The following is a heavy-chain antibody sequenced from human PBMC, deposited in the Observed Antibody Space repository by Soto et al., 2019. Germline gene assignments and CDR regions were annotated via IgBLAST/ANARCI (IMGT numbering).Heavy chain of an antibody. Sequence: QVQLVQSGAEVKKPGASVKVSCKASGYTFTSYGVSWVRQAPGRGLEWMGWISAYNGNTNYAQKLQGRVTMTTDTSSSTAYVELRSLRSDVTAAYYCARDIGYCSGGSCFRPFDYWGQGTLVTVSS. CDR2: ISAYNGNT. D-gene: IGHD2-15*01. CDR1: GYTFTSYG. J-gene: IGHJ4*02. CDR3: ARDIGYCSGGSCFRPFDY. V-gene: IGHV1-18*01.